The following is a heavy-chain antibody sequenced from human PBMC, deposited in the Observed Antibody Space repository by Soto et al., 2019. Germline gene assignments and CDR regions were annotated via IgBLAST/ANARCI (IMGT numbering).Heavy chain of an antibody. CDR2: VCHTGST. V-gene: IGHV4-59*01. CDR1: GASITTYY. CDR3: ARRLFGSGWTPDS. Sequence: SETLSLTCDVSGASITTYYWTWIRQAPGKGLEWIGNVCHTGSTDYNSSLKSRVTISVDTSKNQFSLNMNSVTAADTAVYYCARRLFGSGWTPDSWGQGALVTVSS. J-gene: IGHJ4*02. D-gene: IGHD6-19*01.